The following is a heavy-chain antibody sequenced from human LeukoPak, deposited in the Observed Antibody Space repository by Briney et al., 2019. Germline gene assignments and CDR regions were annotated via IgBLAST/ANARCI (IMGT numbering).Heavy chain of an antibody. J-gene: IGHJ4*02. V-gene: IGHV1-46*01. Sequence: ASVKVSCKASGYTFTSYYMHWVRQAPGQGLGWMGIINPSGGSTSYAQKFQGRVTMTRDTSMSTVYMELSSLRSEDTAVYYCARDAYYDSSGYYFDYWGQGTLVTVSS. CDR2: INPSGGST. D-gene: IGHD3-22*01. CDR1: GYTFTSYY. CDR3: ARDAYYDSSGYYFDY.